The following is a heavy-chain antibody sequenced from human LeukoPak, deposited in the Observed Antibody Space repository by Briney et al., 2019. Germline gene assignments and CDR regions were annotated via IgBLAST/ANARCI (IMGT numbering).Heavy chain of an antibody. V-gene: IGHV3-21*01. CDR2: ISSSSSYI. Sequence: GGSLRLSCAASGFTFSSYSMNWVRQAPGKGLEWVSSISSSSSYIYYADSVKGRFTISRDNAKNSLYLQMNSLRAEDTAVYYCARPMVRGRNAAFDIWGQGTMVTVSS. CDR1: GFTFSSYS. D-gene: IGHD3-10*01. CDR3: ARPMVRGRNAAFDI. J-gene: IGHJ3*02.